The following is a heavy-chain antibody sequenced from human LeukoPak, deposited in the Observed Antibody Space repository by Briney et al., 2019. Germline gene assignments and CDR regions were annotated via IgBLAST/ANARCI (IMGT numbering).Heavy chain of an antibody. CDR1: GYIFTSYG. CDR3: ARDPGQYYDILTGYYTPYYFDY. Sequence: ASVKVSCKASGYIFTSYGISWVRQAPGQGLEWMGWISTYNADTDYAQNLQGRVTMTTDTSTSAAYMELRSLRSDDTAVYYCARDPGQYYDILTGYYTPYYFDYWGQGTLVTVSS. D-gene: IGHD3-9*01. CDR2: ISTYNADT. J-gene: IGHJ4*02. V-gene: IGHV1-18*01.